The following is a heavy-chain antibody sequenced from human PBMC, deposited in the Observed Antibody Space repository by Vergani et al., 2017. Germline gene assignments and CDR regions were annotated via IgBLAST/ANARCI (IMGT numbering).Heavy chain of an antibody. CDR2: INHSGST. V-gene: IGHV4-34*01. D-gene: IGHD3-22*01. J-gene: IGHJ3*02. CDR3: ARWTVYYDSSGWEI. Sequence: QVQLQQWGAGLLKPSETLSLTCAVYGGSFSGYYWSWIRQPPGKGLEWIGEINHSGSTNYNPSLKSRVTISVDTSKNQFSLKLSSVTAADTAVYYCARWTVYYDSSGWEIWGQGTMVTVSS. CDR1: GGSFSGYY.